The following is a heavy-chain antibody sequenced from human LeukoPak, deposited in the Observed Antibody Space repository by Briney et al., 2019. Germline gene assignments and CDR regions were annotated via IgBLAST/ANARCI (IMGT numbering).Heavy chain of an antibody. J-gene: IGHJ5*02. CDR2: ISGYNGNT. CDR3: ARADFIAAKNWFDP. CDR1: GYTFTSYG. D-gene: IGHD6-6*01. V-gene: IGHV1-18*01. Sequence: ASVKVSCKASGYTFTSYGISWVRQAPGQGLEWMGWISGYNGNTNYAQKLQGRVTMTTDTSTSTAYMELRSLRSDDTAVYYCARADFIAAKNWFDPWGQGTLVTVSS.